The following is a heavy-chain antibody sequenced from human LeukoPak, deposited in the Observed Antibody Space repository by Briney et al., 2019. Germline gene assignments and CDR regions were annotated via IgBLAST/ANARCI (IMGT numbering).Heavy chain of an antibody. CDR1: GYTFTSYG. CDR2: ISAYNGNT. J-gene: IGHJ4*02. V-gene: IGHV1-18*01. CDR3: ARMADIVATQPGDIDY. D-gene: IGHD5-12*01. Sequence: ASVKVSCKASGYTFTSYGISWVRQAPGQGLEWMGWISAYNGNTNYAQKLQGRVTMTTDTSTSTACMELRSLRSDDTAVYYCARMADIVATQPGDIDYWGQGTLVTVSS.